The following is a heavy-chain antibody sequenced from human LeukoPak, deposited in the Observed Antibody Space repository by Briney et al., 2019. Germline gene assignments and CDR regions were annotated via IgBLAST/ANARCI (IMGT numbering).Heavy chain of an antibody. CDR1: GFTFSSYS. D-gene: IGHD3-10*01. J-gene: IGHJ5*02. CDR2: ISSSSSTI. CDR3: ARDSKGSGSYYRSRNWFDP. V-gene: IGHV3-48*04. Sequence: GGSLRLSCAASGFTFSSYSMNWVRQAPGKGLEWVSYISSSSSTIYYADSVKGRFTISRDNAKNSLYLQMNSLRAEDTAVYYCARDSKGSGSYYRSRNWFDPWGQGTLVTVSS.